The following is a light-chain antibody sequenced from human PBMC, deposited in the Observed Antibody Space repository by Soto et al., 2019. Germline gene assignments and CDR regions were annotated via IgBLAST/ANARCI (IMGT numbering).Light chain of an antibody. V-gene: IGLV2-14*01. CDR3: GAWDSGLSGYV. Sequence: QSVLTQPASVSGSPGQSITISCTGTSSDVGGYNFVSWYQQHPDKAPKLMIYDVTNRPSGVSNRFSGSKSGTSATLGITGLQTGDEADYYCGAWDSGLSGYVFGTGTKVTVL. CDR1: SSDVGGYNF. CDR2: DVT. J-gene: IGLJ1*01.